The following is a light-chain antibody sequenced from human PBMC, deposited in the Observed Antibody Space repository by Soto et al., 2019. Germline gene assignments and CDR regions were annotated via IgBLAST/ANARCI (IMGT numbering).Light chain of an antibody. Sequence: IVLTQSPGTLSLSPGERATLSCRANQSFSGSYLAWFQQRPGQAPGLLIYGASTRATGIPDRFSGSGSGTHFTLTISGLQPEDFAVYYCQQYFSSPPYTFGQGTKLEVK. V-gene: IGKV3-20*01. J-gene: IGKJ2*01. CDR2: GAS. CDR1: QSFSGSY. CDR3: QQYFSSPPYT.